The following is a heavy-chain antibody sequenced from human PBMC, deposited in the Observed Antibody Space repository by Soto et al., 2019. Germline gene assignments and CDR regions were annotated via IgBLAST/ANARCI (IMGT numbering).Heavy chain of an antibody. Sequence: EVQLVESGGGLVEPGGSLRLSCTGSGFSFYDSDMTWVRQAPGKGLEWVSSISSGGSFMFYAESFKGRFTISRNHAKNSLFLQMNSLRVEDTSIYYCARKHSSDATGYDYFDSWGQGTLVTVSS. CDR2: ISSGGSFM. CDR3: ARKHSSDATGYDYFDS. D-gene: IGHD3-3*01. V-gene: IGHV3-21*01. CDR1: GFSFYDSD. J-gene: IGHJ4*02.